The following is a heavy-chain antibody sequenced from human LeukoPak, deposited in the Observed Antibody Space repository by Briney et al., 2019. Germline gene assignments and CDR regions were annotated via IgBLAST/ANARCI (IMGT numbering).Heavy chain of an antibody. CDR2: ISYDGSNK. J-gene: IGHJ5*02. CDR3: AKDSPGWFDP. Sequence: GGSLRLSCAVSGFTFSGYGMHWVRQAPGKGLEWVAVISYDGSNKYYADSVKGRFTISRDNSNNMLYLQMNSLRAEDTAVYYCAKDSPGWFDPWGQGTLVTVSS. CDR1: GFTFSGYG. V-gene: IGHV3-30*18.